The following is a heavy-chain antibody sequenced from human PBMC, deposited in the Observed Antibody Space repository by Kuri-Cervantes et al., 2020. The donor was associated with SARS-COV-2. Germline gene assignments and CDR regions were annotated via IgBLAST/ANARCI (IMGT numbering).Heavy chain of an antibody. CDR3: FAGYYDFLSGYETPYFYYAMDV. CDR1: GITFQRDA. J-gene: IGHJ6*02. CDR2: ISGSGGST. Sequence: GESLKISCITPGITFQRDAMSWVRQAPGKGLEWVSAISGSGGSTYYADSVKGRFTISRDNSKNTLYLQMNSLRAEDTAVYYCFAGYYDFLSGYETPYFYYAMDVLSQWATVTVSS. D-gene: IGHD3-3*01. V-gene: IGHV3-23*01.